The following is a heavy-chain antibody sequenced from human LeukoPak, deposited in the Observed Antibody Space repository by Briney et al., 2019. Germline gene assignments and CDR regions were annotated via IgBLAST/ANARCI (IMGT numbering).Heavy chain of an antibody. CDR3: AVGDPFNYYMDL. D-gene: IGHD4-17*01. CDR2: IIPIFGTA. CDR1: GGTFSSYA. V-gene: IGHV1-69*05. Sequence: ASVKVSCKASGGTFSSYAISWVRQAPGQGLEWMGGIIPIFGTANYAQKFQGRVTITTDESTSTAYMELSSLRSEDTAVYFCAVGDPFNYYMDLWGKGTTVTVFS. J-gene: IGHJ6*03.